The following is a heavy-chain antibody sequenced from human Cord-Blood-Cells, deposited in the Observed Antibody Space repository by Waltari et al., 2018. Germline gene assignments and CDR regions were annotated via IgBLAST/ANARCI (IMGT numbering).Heavy chain of an antibody. CDR2: CDPGCGET. V-gene: IGHV1-24*01. Sequence: QVQLVQSGAEVKKPGASVKVSCKVSGYTLTELSMHWVREAPGKGLEWMGGCDPGCGETSYDQKFQGRVTMTEDTSTDTAYMELSSLRSEDTAVYYWATVWTTVDPFDYWGQGTLVTVSS. D-gene: IGHD4-17*01. CDR3: ATVWTTVDPFDY. J-gene: IGHJ4*02. CDR1: GYTLTELS.